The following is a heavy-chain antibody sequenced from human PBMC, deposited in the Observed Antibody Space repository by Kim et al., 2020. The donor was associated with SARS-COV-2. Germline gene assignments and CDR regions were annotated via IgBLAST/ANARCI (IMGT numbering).Heavy chain of an antibody. CDR3: ASPVEHDAFDI. CDR1: GFTFSSYA. D-gene: IGHD2-15*01. V-gene: IGHV3-30*04. J-gene: IGHJ3*02. Sequence: GGSLRLSCAASGFTFSSYAMHWVRQAPGKGLEWVAVISYDGSNKYYADSVKGRFTISRDNSKNTLYLQMNSLRAEDTAVYYCASPVEHDAFDIWGQGTMV. CDR2: ISYDGSNK.